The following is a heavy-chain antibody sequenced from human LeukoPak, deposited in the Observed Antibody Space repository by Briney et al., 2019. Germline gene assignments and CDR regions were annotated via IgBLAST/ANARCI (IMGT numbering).Heavy chain of an antibody. CDR2: IIPIIDIA. Sequence: ASVNVSCKASGGTFSSYSVSWVRQAPGQGLEWMGRIIPIIDIANYAQKFQGGVSIELSSLRPEDTAMYYCARDAHEGGNSYNYGLDVWGQGPAVTVSS. V-gene: IGHV1-69*10. CDR3: ARDAHEGGNSYNYGLDV. D-gene: IGHD3-16*01. J-gene: IGHJ6*02. CDR1: GGTFSSYS.